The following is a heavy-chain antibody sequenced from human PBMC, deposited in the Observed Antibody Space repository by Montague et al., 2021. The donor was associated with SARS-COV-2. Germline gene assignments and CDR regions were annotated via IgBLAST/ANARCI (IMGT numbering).Heavy chain of an antibody. V-gene: IGHV4-31*03. J-gene: IGHJ2*01. CDR3: ARSPEPMIILIITSLNWYFDL. D-gene: IGHD3-22*01. CDR2: IYYSGXT. CDR1: GGSISSGGYY. Sequence: TLSLTCTVSGGSISSGGYYWSWIRQHPGKGLEWIGYIYYSGXTXCXXXXKXRVTISVDTSKNQFSLKMSSVTAADTAVYYCARSPEPMIILIITSLNWYFDLWGRGTLVTVSS.